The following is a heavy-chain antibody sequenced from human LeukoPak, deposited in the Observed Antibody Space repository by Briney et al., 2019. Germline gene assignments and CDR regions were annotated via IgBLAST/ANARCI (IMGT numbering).Heavy chain of an antibody. V-gene: IGHV3-30*18. Sequence: GGSLRLSCAASGFTFSSYGMHWVRQAPGKGLEWVAVISYDGSNKYYADSVKGRFTISRDNSKNTLYLQMNSLRAGGTAVYYCAKDARYSSSPGEIDYWGQGTLVTVSS. D-gene: IGHD6-6*01. CDR1: GFTFSSYG. CDR2: ISYDGSNK. CDR3: AKDARYSSSPGEIDY. J-gene: IGHJ4*02.